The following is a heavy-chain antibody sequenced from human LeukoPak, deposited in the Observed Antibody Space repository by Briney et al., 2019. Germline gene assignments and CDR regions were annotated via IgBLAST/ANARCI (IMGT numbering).Heavy chain of an antibody. CDR2: INQDGTDK. D-gene: IGHD2-8*02. Sequence: GGSLRLSCAASGFTFSSNWMYWVRQAPGKGLEWVANINQDGTDKYYVDSVKGRFTFSRDNAQNSLYLQMSSLRVEDTAVYYCVTYSTGLYKGLEFWGQGTQATVSS. CDR3: VTYSTGLYKGLEF. CDR1: GFTFSSNW. V-gene: IGHV3-7*03. J-gene: IGHJ4*02.